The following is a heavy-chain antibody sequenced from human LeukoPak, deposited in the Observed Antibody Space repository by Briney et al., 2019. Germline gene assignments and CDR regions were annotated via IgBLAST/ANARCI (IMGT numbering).Heavy chain of an antibody. V-gene: IGHV1-2*02. D-gene: IGHD6-13*01. CDR2: INPNSGGT. J-gene: IGHJ4*02. CDR1: GYTFTGYY. Sequence: ASVKVSCKASGYTFTGYYMHWVRQAPGQGLEWMGWINPNSGGTNYAQKFQGRVTMTRDTYISTAYMELSRLRSDDTAVYYCARAPYSSSWYWYYFDYWGQGTLVTVSS. CDR3: ARAPYSSSWYWYYFDY.